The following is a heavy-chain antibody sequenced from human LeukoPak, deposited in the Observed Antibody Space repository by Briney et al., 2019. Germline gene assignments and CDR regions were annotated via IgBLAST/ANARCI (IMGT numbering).Heavy chain of an antibody. CDR2: IRTAGSTI. J-gene: IGHJ4*02. D-gene: IGHD5-12*01. CDR1: GFTFSNYE. Sequence: GGPLRLSCAASGFTFSNYEMNWVRQAPGKGLEWVSYIRTAGSTIYYADSVKGRFTISRDNAKNSLYLQMNSLRAEDTAVFYCARDGTYTDYDPDFDIWGQGTLVTVSS. CDR3: ARDGTYTDYDPDFDI. V-gene: IGHV3-48*03.